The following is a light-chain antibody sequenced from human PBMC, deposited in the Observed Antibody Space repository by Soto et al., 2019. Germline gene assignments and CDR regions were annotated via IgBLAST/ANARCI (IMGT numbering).Light chain of an antibody. CDR2: AAS. V-gene: IGKV1-39*01. CDR1: QSISSY. J-gene: IGKJ2*01. CDR3: QQSFSTLPYT. Sequence: DIQMTQSPSSLSASVADRVTITCRASQSISSYLNWYQQKPGKAPKLLIYAASSLQSGVPPRFSGSGSGTDFTLTISSLQPEDFATYYCQQSFSTLPYTFGQGTKLEIK.